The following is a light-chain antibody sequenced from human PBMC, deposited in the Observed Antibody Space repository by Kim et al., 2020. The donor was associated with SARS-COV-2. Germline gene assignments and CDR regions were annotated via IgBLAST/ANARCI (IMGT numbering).Light chain of an antibody. CDR2: AAS. J-gene: IGKJ1*01. CDR1: QSISSY. Sequence: ASVGDRVTITCRASQSISSYLNWYQQKPGKAPKLLIYAASSLQSGVPSRFSGSGSGTDFTLTISSLQPDDFATYYCQQSYSTPVTFGQGTKVDIK. CDR3: QQSYSTPVT. V-gene: IGKV1-39*01.